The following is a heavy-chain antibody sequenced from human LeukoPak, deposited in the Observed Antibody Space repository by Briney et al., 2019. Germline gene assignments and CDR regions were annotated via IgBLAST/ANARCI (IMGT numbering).Heavy chain of an antibody. J-gene: IGHJ3*02. CDR3: ARELLGYYYDSSGYPTPDDAFDI. CDR2: IYYSGST. D-gene: IGHD3-22*01. Sequence: SETLSLTCTVSGGSISSSSYYWGWIRQPPGKGLEWIGSIYYSGSTYYNPSLKSRVTISVDTSKNQFSLKLSSVTAADTAVYYCARELLGYYYDSSGYPTPDDAFDIWGQGTMVTVSS. V-gene: IGHV4-39*07. CDR1: GGSISSSSYY.